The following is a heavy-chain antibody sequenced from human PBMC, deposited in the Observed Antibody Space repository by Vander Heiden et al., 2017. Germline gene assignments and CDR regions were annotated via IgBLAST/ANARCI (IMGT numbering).Heavy chain of an antibody. CDR3: AKDILAAGLHFDS. CDR1: GFTFSDYY. J-gene: IGHJ4*02. D-gene: IGHD6-13*01. V-gene: IGHV3-11*01. CDR2: INPSGTTI. Sequence: QVQLVESGGGLVKPGGSLRLSCAASGFTFSDYYISWIRQAPGKGLEWVAYINPSGTTIYSADSVKGRFTISRDNAQNSLYLQMNSLRAEDTAIYYCAKDILAAGLHFDSWGQGTLVTVSS.